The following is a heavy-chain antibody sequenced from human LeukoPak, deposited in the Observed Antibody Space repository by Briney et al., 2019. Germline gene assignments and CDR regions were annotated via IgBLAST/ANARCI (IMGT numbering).Heavy chain of an antibody. Sequence: SETLSLTCAVSGGSISTSTYYWGWIRQSPGKGLEWIGSIHSSGSTYYSPSLKSRVSISVDRTNNQFSLMLTSVTAADTAVYYCAGHVLWYYYMDVWGKGATVTVSS. CDR3: AGHVLWYYYMDV. J-gene: IGHJ6*03. D-gene: IGHD3-10*01. CDR2: IHSSGST. CDR1: GGSISTSTYY. V-gene: IGHV4-39*01.